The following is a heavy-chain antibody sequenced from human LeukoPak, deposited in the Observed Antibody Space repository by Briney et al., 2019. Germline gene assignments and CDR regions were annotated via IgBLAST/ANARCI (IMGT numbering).Heavy chain of an antibody. D-gene: IGHD3-22*01. CDR3: AKHDSSGYYDY. CDR1: GFTFSSYA. Sequence: GGSLRLSCAASGFTFSSYAMSWVRQAPGKGLEWVSAISGSGDSTHYGDSVKGRFTISRDNSKNTLYLQMNSLRAEDTAVYYCAKHDSSGYYDYWGQGTLVTVSS. V-gene: IGHV3-23*01. CDR2: ISGSGDST. J-gene: IGHJ4*02.